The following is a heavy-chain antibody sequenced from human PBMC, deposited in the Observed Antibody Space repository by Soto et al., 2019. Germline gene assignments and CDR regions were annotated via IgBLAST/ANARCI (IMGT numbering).Heavy chain of an antibody. CDR2: IIPIFGTA. V-gene: IGHV1-69*13. D-gene: IGHD3-22*01. J-gene: IGHJ4*02. Sequence: SVKVSCKASGGTFSSYAISWVRQAPGQGLEWMGGIIPIFGTANYAQKFQGRVTNTADESTSTAYMELSSLRSEDTAVYYCARHYYYDRSGYYGYWGQGTLVTVSS. CDR1: GGTFSSYA. CDR3: ARHYYYDRSGYYGY.